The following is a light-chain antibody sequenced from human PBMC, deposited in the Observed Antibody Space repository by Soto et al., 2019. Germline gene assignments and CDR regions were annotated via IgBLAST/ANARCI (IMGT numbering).Light chain of an antibody. J-gene: IGKJ5*01. CDR1: QSLLHSHGYHY. CDR3: MQVLPILNT. Sequence: DIVMTQSPLSLPVSAGEPSSISCMSSQSLLHSHGYHYLDWYLQKPGQSPQLLIYLTSNRASGVPDRFSGSGSGTDFTLKISRVEAEDVGVYCRMQVLPILNTFCQGGLLEI. CDR2: LTS. V-gene: IGKV2-28*01.